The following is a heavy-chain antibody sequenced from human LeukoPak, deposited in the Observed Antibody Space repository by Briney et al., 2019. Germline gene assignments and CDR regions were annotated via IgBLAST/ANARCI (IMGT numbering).Heavy chain of an antibody. CDR2: ISASDGST. V-gene: IGHV3-23*01. J-gene: IGHJ5*02. CDR3: AREYVGLYSGVQWTNWIDP. Sequence: GGSLRLSCAASGFSFSIYGMTWVRQAPGQGLEWVSAISASDGSTYYADSVKGRFTISRDNAKTSVYLQMNSLRAEDTAMYYCAREYVGLYSGVQWTNWIDPWGQGTLVTVSS. D-gene: IGHD1-26*01. CDR1: GFSFSIYG.